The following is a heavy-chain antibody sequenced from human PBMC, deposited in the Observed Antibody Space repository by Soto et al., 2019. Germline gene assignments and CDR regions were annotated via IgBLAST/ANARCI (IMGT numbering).Heavy chain of an antibody. CDR3: AKVAIPQLWSQGVLYYFDY. CDR2: ISYDGSNK. CDR1: GFTFSSYG. V-gene: IGHV3-30*18. J-gene: IGHJ4*02. Sequence: GGSLRLSCAASGFTFSSYGMHWVRQAPGKGLEWVAVISYDGSNKYYADSVKGRFTISRDNSKNTLYLQMNSLRAEDTAVYYCAKVAIPQLWSQGVLYYFDYWGQGTLVTVSS. D-gene: IGHD5-18*01.